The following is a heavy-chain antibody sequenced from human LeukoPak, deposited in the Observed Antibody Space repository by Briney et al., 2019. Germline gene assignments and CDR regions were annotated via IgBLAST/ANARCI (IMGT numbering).Heavy chain of an antibody. V-gene: IGHV3-7*01. CDR1: GFTFSSYW. J-gene: IGHJ5*02. D-gene: IGHD2-15*01. CDR3: AREQRGYCSGGSCFNWFGP. CDR2: IKQDGSEK. Sequence: GGSLRLSCAASGFTFSSYWMSWVRQAPGKGLEWVANIKQDGSEKYYVDSVKGRFTISRDNAKNSLYLQMNSLRAEDTAVYYCAREQRGYCSGGSCFNWFGPWGQGTLVTVSS.